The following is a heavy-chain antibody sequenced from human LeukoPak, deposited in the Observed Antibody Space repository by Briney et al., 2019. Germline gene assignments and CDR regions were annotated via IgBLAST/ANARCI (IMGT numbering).Heavy chain of an antibody. CDR2: ISSSGSNI. CDR1: GFTFSSYE. J-gene: IGHJ2*01. V-gene: IGHV3-48*03. CDR3: ARDPWGYYYDTNGYSYFDL. D-gene: IGHD3-22*01. Sequence: PGGSLRLSCAASGFTFSSYEMNWVRQAPGKGLERVSYISSSGSNILNADSVKGRFTISRDNAKSSLYLQMNSLRAEDTAVYYCARDPWGYYYDTNGYSYFDLWGRGTLVTVSS.